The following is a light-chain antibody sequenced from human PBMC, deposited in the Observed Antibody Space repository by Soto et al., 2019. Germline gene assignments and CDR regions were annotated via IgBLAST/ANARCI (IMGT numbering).Light chain of an antibody. CDR3: QQYGSSLSIT. CDR2: GAS. Sequence: IGLTQSTGTLSLSPGERATLSCRASQSVSSSYLVWHQQKPGQAPRLLIYGASSRATGIPDRFSGSGSGTDFTLTISRLEPEDFAVYYCQQYGSSLSITFGQGTRLEIK. J-gene: IGKJ5*01. V-gene: IGKV3-20*01. CDR1: QSVSSSY.